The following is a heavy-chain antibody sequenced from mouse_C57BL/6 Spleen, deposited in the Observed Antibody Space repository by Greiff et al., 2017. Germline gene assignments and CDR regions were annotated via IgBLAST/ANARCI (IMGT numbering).Heavy chain of an antibody. Sequence: DVKLQESGGGLVKPGGSLKLSCAASGFTFSDYGMHWVRQAPEKGLEWVAYISSGSSTIYYADTVKGRFPISRDNAKNTLFLQMTSLRSEDTAMYYCARDLTGTEFDYWGQGTTLTVSS. CDR1: GFTFSDYG. J-gene: IGHJ2*01. D-gene: IGHD4-1*01. CDR3: ARDLTGTEFDY. V-gene: IGHV5-17*01. CDR2: ISSGSSTI.